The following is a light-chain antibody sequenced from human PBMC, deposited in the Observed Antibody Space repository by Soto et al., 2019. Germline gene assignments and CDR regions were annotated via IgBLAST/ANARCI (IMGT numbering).Light chain of an antibody. V-gene: IGKV3-20*01. J-gene: IGKJ2*01. Sequence: ELVLTQSPGTLSLSPGERATLSCRASQSVNINYLAWYQQKPGQAPRLLMYGATKRATGIPDRFSGSGSGTDFTLTISRLGPEDFAVYYCQQYYSSSYTFGQGTKLEIK. CDR2: GAT. CDR3: QQYYSSSYT. CDR1: QSVNINY.